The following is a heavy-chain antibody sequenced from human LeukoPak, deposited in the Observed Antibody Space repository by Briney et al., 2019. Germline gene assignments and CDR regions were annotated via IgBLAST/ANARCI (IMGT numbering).Heavy chain of an antibody. J-gene: IGHJ4*02. CDR3: AKRSGYSNYAVYLEDY. V-gene: IGHV3-30*04. Sequence: GGSLRLSCAASGFTFTNYPIHWVRQAPGRGLEWVTVISYDGSTKYYADSVKGRFSISRDNSKNTQHLQMNNLRTEDTAVYYCAKRSGYSNYAVYLEDYWGQGTLVTVSS. CDR2: ISYDGSTK. D-gene: IGHD4-11*01. CDR1: GFTFTNYP.